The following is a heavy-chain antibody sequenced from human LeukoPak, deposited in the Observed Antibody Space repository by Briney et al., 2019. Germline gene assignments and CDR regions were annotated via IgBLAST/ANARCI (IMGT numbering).Heavy chain of an antibody. CDR2: IYSGGST. Sequence: GXSLRLSCAASGFTVSSNYMSWVRQAPGKGLEWVSVIYSGGSTYYADSVKGRFTISRDNSKNTLYLQMNSLRAEDTAVYYCARDSSGYFMLGAFDIWGQGTMVTVSS. CDR3: ARDSSGYFMLGAFDI. CDR1: GFTVSSNY. D-gene: IGHD3-22*01. V-gene: IGHV3-66*02. J-gene: IGHJ3*02.